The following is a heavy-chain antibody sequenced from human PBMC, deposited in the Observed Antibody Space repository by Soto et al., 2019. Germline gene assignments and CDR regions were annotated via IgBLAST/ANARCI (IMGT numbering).Heavy chain of an antibody. J-gene: IGHJ4*02. CDR2: IRSKTDGGTT. CDR1: GLTFSNVW. CDR3: TTTRDPDDY. Sequence: GGSLRLSCAASGLTFSNVWMSWVRQAPGKGLEWVGRIRSKTDGGTTDYAAPVKGRFTISRDDSKNTLYLQMNGLKTEDTALYYGTTTRDPDDYWGRGSLVTVSS. V-gene: IGHV3-15*01.